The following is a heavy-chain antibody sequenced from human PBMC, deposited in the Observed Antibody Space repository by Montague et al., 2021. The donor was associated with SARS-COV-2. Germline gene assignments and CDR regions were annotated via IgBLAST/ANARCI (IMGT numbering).Heavy chain of an antibody. Sequence: SETLSLTCTVSGGSISNSSYYWGWIRQPPGKGLESIGSIYYSGSTYYNPSLKSRVTISVDTSKNQFSLKLSSVTAADTAVYYCAGKSITMVQGVIMGAFDIWGQGTMVTVSS. CDR3: AGKSITMVQGVIMGAFDI. V-gene: IGHV4-39*07. D-gene: IGHD3-10*01. CDR2: IYYSGST. J-gene: IGHJ3*02. CDR1: GGSISNSSYY.